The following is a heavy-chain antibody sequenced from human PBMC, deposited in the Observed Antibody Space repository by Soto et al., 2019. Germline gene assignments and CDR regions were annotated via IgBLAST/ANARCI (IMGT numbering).Heavy chain of an antibody. CDR3: AREYYYDILTGYYYYYYGMDV. Sequence: GGSLRLSCAASGFTFSSYGMHWVRQAPGKGLEWVAVIWYDGSNKYYADSVKGRFTISRDNSKNTLYLQMNSLRAEDTAVYYCAREYYYDILTGYYYYYYGMDVWGQGTTVTVSS. CDR2: IWYDGSNK. CDR1: GFTFSSYG. D-gene: IGHD3-9*01. J-gene: IGHJ6*02. V-gene: IGHV3-33*01.